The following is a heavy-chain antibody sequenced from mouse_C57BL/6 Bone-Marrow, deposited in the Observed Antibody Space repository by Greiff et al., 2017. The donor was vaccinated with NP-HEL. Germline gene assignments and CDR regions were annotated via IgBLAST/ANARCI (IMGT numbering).Heavy chain of an antibody. CDR2: IDPNSGGT. D-gene: IGHD1-1*01. CDR1: GYTFTSYW. J-gene: IGHJ2*01. V-gene: IGHV1-72*01. Sequence: QVQLKQPGAELVKPGASVKLSCKASGYTFTSYWMHWVKQRPGRGLEWIGRIDPNSGGTKYNEKFKSKATLTVDKPSSTAYMQLSSLTSEDSAVYYCARPPGYYGSFYFDYWGQGTTLTVSS. CDR3: ARPPGYYGSFYFDY.